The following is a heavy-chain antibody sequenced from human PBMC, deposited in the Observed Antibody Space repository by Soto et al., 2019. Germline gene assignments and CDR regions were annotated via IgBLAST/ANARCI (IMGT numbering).Heavy chain of an antibody. V-gene: IGHV1-69*02. CDR1: GGTFNSYT. Sequence: QVQLVQSGAEVKKPGSSVKVSCKASGGTFNSYTISWVRQAPGQGLEWMGRIVPIFDIAKYAQKFQGRVTXTADKSTXTXXXXXXXXXXXXXXXXXXXXXXXXXXXXLXRDGFDIWGQGTMVTVSS. J-gene: IGHJ3*02. CDR3: XXXXXXXXXXLXRDGFDI. D-gene: IGHD4-17*01. CDR2: IVPIFDIA.